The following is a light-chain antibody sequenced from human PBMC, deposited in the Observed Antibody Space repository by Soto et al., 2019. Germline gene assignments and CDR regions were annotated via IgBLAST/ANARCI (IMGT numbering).Light chain of an antibody. CDR3: QQSFSTPRT. CDR2: AAS. J-gene: IGKJ1*01. V-gene: IGKV1-39*01. CDR1: QSINAW. Sequence: DIQMTQSPSSLSASVGDRVTITCRASQSINAWLAWYQQKPRKAPKLLIYAASSLQSGVPSRFSGSGSGTDFTLTISRLQPEDFATYTCQQSFSTPRTFGQGTKVDIK.